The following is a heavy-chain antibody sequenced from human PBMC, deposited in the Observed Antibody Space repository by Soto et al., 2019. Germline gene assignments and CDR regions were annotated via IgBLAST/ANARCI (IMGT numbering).Heavy chain of an antibody. CDR2: IDPSDSYT. CDR1: GYSFTSYW. V-gene: IGHV5-10-1*03. D-gene: IGHD3-9*01. J-gene: IGHJ5*02. CDR3: ARLHGDDILTGPAGGWFDP. Sequence: EVQLVQSGAEVKKPGESLRISCKGSGYSFTSYWISWVRQMPGKGLEWMGRIDPSDSYTNYSPSFQGHVTISADKSISTAYLQWSSLKASDTAMYYCARLHGDDILTGPAGGWFDPWGQGTLVTVSS.